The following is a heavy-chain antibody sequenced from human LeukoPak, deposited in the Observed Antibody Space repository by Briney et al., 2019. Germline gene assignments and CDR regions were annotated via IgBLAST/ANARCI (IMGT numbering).Heavy chain of an antibody. Sequence: GESLKISCKGSGYSFTSYWIGWVRQMPGKGLEWMGIIYPGDSDTRYSPSFQGQVTISADKSISTAYLQWSSLKASDTAMYYCARQREVTTSSAASYYFDFWGQGSLVTVSS. CDR3: ARQREVTTSSAASYYFDF. CDR2: IYPGDSDT. D-gene: IGHD4-17*01. J-gene: IGHJ4*02. CDR1: GYSFTSYW. V-gene: IGHV5-51*01.